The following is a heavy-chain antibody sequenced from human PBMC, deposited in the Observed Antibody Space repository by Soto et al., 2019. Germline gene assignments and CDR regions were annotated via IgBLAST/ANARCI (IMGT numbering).Heavy chain of an antibody. CDR1: GAPITSNY. CDR3: ARVPVTGYFDWLDH. Sequence: SETLSLTCSVSGAPITSNYWTWIRQPPGKGLEWIGYLDHQGYSNYSPSLRSRVSMSIDTSKNQLSLKVHSVTAADTAVYYCARVPVTGYFDWLDHWGQGTLVTVYS. D-gene: IGHD3-9*01. CDR2: LDHQGYS. J-gene: IGHJ4*02. V-gene: IGHV4-59*01.